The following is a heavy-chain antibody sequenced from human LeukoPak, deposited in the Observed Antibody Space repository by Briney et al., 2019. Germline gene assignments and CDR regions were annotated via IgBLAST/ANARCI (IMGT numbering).Heavy chain of an antibody. CDR1: GGSFKGYY. CDR2: INHSGST. CDR3: ARGPDYDYIWGSYRRSNWFDP. V-gene: IGHV4-34*01. Sequence: SETLSLTCAVYGGSFKGYYWSWIRQPPGNGREWIGEINHSGSTHYNPSLKSRVTISVDTSQNQFSLKLISVTATDTAVYYCARGPDYDYIWGSYRRSNWFDPWGQGTLVTVSS. J-gene: IGHJ5*02. D-gene: IGHD3-16*02.